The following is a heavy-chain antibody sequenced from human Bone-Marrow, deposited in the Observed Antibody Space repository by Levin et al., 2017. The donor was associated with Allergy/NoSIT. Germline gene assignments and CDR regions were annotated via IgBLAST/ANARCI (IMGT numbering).Heavy chain of an antibody. V-gene: IGHV3-48*03. CDR2: ISSSGNNR. D-gene: IGHD2-21*02. J-gene: IGHJ6*03. Sequence: GGSLRLSCAASGFALRGYEINWVRQAPGKGLEWVSYISSSGNNRYYADSVKGRFTISRDNAKNSLSLQMNSLRAEDTAVYYCARESRTAAYYYYYYMDVWGKGTTVTVS. CDR3: ARESRTAAYYYYYYMDV. CDR1: GFALRGYE.